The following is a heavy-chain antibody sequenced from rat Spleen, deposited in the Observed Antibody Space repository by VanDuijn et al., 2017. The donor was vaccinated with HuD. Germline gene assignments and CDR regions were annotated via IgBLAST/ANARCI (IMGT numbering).Heavy chain of an antibody. CDR2: ISTGGSNT. CDR1: GFTFSNYG. V-gene: IGHV5S13*01. D-gene: IGHD4-3*01. CDR3: ARHGRGERTYYYVLDA. Sequence: EVQLVGSGGGLVQPGRSLKLSCAASGFTFSNYGMAWVRQAPTKGPEWVASISTGGSNTYYRDSVRDRFTISRDNAKSTLYLQMDSLKSEDTATYYCARHGRGERTYYYVLDAWGQGASVTVSS. J-gene: IGHJ4*01.